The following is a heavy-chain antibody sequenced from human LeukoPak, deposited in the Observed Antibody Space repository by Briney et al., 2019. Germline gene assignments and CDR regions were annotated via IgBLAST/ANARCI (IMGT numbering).Heavy chain of an antibody. D-gene: IGHD6-13*01. V-gene: IGHV4-59*08. CDR3: ARRIIAASGSDHFDY. J-gene: IGHJ4*02. CDR2: IYYSGNT. CDR1: GGSISSYY. Sequence: PSETLSLTCTVSGGSISSYYWSWIRQSPRKALEWVGYIYYSGNTNYNPSLKSRVTISVDTTKNQFSLKLNSVTAADTAVYYCARRIIAASGSDHFDYWGQGTLVTVSS.